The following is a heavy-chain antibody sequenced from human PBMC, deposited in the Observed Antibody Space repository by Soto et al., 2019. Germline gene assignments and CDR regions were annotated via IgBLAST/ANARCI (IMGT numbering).Heavy chain of an antibody. CDR3: ARVSGSYYYGMGV. CDR1: GGSISSSNW. V-gene: IGHV4-4*02. Sequence: QVQLQESGPGLVKPSGTLSLTCAVSGGSISSSNWWSWVRQPPGKGLEWIGEIYHSGSTNYNPSLKSRVSISVDKSNNQFSLPLSSVTAADTAVYYCARVSGSYYYGMGVWGQGTTVTVSS. D-gene: IGHD3-10*01. CDR2: IYHSGST. J-gene: IGHJ6*02.